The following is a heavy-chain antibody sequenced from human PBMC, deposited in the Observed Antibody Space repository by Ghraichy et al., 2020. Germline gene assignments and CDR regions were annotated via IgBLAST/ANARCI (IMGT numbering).Heavy chain of an antibody. CDR1: GFTFSSYG. CDR2: IRYDGSNK. D-gene: IGHD3-22*01. J-gene: IGHJ4*02. CDR3: AKLLDDSRVIGLDY. Sequence: GESLNISCAASGFTFSSYGMHWVRQAPGKGLEWVAFIRYDGSNKYYADSVKGRFTISRDNSKNTLYLQMNSLRAEDTAVYYCAKLLDDSRVIGLDYWGQGTLVTVSS. V-gene: IGHV3-30*02.